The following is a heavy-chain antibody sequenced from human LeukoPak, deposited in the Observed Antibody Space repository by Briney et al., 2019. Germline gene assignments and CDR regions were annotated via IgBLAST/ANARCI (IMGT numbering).Heavy chain of an antibody. D-gene: IGHD6-19*01. V-gene: IGHV4-39*02. CDR1: GDSITSSSYY. CDR3: ARDNEWLDY. CDR2: IYHSGST. Sequence: SETLSLTCAVSGDSITSSSYYWAWIRQPPGKGLEWIGTIYHSGSTYYNSSLKSRVTTSVDTSKNQFSLKLSSVTAADTAVYYCARDNEWLDYWGQGNLVIVSS. J-gene: IGHJ4*02.